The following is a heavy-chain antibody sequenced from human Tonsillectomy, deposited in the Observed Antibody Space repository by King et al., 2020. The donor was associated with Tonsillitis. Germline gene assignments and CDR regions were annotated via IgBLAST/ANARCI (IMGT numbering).Heavy chain of an antibody. D-gene: IGHD4-11*01. CDR2: IIPILGIA. Sequence: QLVQSGAEVKKPGSSVKVSCKASGGPFSSYAISWVRQAPGQGLEWMGRIIPILGIANYAQKFQGRVTITADISTSTAHMELSSLRSDDTAVYYCARDGYSNYNDYWGQGTLVTVSS. J-gene: IGHJ4*02. V-gene: IGHV1-69*09. CDR1: GGPFSSYA. CDR3: ARDGYSNYNDY.